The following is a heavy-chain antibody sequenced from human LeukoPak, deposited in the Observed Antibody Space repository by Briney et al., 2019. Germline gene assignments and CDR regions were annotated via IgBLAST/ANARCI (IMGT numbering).Heavy chain of an antibody. V-gene: IGHV6-1*01. CDR3: ARVWAYHHYGMDV. CDR1: GDSVSSNNAA. CDR2: TYYRSKWYN. D-gene: IGHD3-16*01. Sequence: SQTLSLTCAIFGDSVSSNNAAWNWIGQSPSRGLEWLGRTYYRSKWYNEYAVSVQSRIIINPDTSKNQFSLQLNSVTPEDMAVYYCARVWAYHHYGMDVWGQGTTVTVSS. J-gene: IGHJ6*02.